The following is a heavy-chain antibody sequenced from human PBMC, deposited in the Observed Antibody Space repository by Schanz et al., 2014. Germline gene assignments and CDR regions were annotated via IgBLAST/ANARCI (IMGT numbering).Heavy chain of an antibody. V-gene: IGHV1-69*02. CDR2: IIPIHGIV. Sequence: QVQLVQSGAEVKKPGSSMKVSCKASGGTFSTYPINWLRQAPGQGLEWMGRIIPIHGIVNYAQTFQDRVRITADKSTSTAYMELTSLRSEDTAVYYCAGTYCSSASCNTGYYYMDVWGKGTTVTVSS. J-gene: IGHJ6*03. CDR3: AGTYCSSASCNTGYYYMDV. D-gene: IGHD2-2*02. CDR1: GGTFSTYP.